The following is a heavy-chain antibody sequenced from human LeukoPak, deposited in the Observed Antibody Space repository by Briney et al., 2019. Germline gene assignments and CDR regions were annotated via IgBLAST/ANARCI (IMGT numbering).Heavy chain of an antibody. V-gene: IGHV3-30*18. Sequence: GGSLRLSCAASGFTFSNYGMHWVRQAPAKGLEWVAVISYDLINKYYADSVKGRVPISRDNSKNTLYLQMNSLSAEDTAVYYCAKPLASIVAAGDFDYWGQGTLVTVSS. CDR3: AKPLASIVAAGDFDY. CDR2: ISYDLINK. J-gene: IGHJ4*02. CDR1: GFTFSNYG. D-gene: IGHD5-12*01.